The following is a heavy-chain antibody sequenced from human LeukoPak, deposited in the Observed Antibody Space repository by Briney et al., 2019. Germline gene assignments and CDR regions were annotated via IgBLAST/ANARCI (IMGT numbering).Heavy chain of an antibody. V-gene: IGHV1-46*01. CDR2: INPSGGST. CDR1: GCTFTSYY. CDR3: AREIAYYDSSGYYYYYMDV. J-gene: IGHJ6*03. Sequence: ASVKVSCEASGCTFTSYYMHWVRQAPGQGLEWMGIINPSGGSTSYAQKFQGRVTMTRDMSTSTVYMELSSLRSEDTAVYYCAREIAYYDSSGYYYYYMDVWGKGTTVTVSS. D-gene: IGHD3-22*01.